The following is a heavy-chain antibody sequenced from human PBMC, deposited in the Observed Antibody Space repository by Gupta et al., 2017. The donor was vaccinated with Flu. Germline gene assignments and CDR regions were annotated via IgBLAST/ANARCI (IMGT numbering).Heavy chain of an antibody. D-gene: IGHD3-22*01. J-gene: IGHJ4*02. CDR1: GFTFGDYA. V-gene: IGHV3-49*04. CDR3: TSSSGYYYAELDY. CDR2: IRSKAYGGTT. Sequence: EVQLVESGGGLVQPGRSLRLSCTASGFTFGDYAMSWVRQAPGKGLEWVGLIRSKAYGGTTEYAASVKGRFTISRDDSKSIAYLQMNSLKTEDTAVYYCTSSSGYYYAELDYWGQGTLVTVSS.